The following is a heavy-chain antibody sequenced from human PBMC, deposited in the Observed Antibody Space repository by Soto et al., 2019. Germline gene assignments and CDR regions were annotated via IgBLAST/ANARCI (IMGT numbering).Heavy chain of an antibody. CDR2: IFSSDDK. V-gene: IGHV2-26*01. J-gene: IGHJ4*02. Sequence: QVTLKESGPVLVKPTETLTLTCNVSGFAISNARMGVSWIRQSPWKALEWLAHIFSSDDKSYSTSLKSRLTISKDTSKSQVVLTMTNMDPVDTSTYYFARIGDSSVNSCFDYWGQGTLVTVSS. CDR3: ARIGDSSVNSCFDY. CDR1: GFAISNARMG. D-gene: IGHD5-12*01.